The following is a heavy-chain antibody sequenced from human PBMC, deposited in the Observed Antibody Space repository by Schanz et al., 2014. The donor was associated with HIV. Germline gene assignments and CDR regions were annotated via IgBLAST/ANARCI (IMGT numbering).Heavy chain of an antibody. Sequence: VQLVETGGGLIQPGGSLRLSCAVSGFTISSNYMSWVRQAPGKGLEWVAGISYDGSNKYYADSVKGRFTISRDSFNNTLYLHMSSLRAEDTAVYYCAKEWYYGSGSMDYGLDVWGQGTTVTVSS. CDR1: GFTISSNY. J-gene: IGHJ6*02. V-gene: IGHV3-30*18. D-gene: IGHD3-10*01. CDR2: ISYDGSNK. CDR3: AKEWYYGSGSMDYGLDV.